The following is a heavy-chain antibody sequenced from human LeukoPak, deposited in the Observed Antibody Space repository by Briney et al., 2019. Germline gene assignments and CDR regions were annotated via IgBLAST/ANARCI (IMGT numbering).Heavy chain of an antibody. CDR1: GYTFTSYD. CDR3: ARVPTYPMIAATGTGGGDY. J-gene: IGHJ4*02. D-gene: IGHD6-13*01. CDR2: MNPNSGNT. V-gene: IGHV1-8*01. Sequence: ASVKVSCKASGYTFTSYDINWVRQATGQGREWRGWMNPNSGNTGFAQKFQGRVTMTRNTSISTAYMELSSLRSEDTAVYYCARVPTYPMIAATGTGGGDYWGQGTLVTVSS.